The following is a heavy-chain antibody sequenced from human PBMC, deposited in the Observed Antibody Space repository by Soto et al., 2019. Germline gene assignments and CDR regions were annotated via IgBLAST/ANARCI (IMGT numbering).Heavy chain of an antibody. CDR3: ARDGADYYGSGSYYNLNYYYYGMDV. V-gene: IGHV3-30-3*01. D-gene: IGHD3-10*01. J-gene: IGHJ6*02. CDR2: ISYDGSNK. Sequence: QVQLVESGGGVVQPGRSLRLSCAASGFTFSSYAMHWVRQAPGKGLEWVAVISYDGSNKYYADSVKGRFTISRDNSKNTLYLQMNSLRAEDTAVDYCARDGADYYGSGSYYNLNYYYYGMDVWGQGTTVTVSS. CDR1: GFTFSSYA.